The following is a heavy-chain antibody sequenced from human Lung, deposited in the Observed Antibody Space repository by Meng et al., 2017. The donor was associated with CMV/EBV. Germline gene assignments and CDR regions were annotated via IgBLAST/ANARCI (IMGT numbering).Heavy chain of an antibody. CDR2: IRSKASNYAT. CDR3: CRPTAVASSPTDY. V-gene: IGHV3-73*01. CDR1: GFTFSDSA. D-gene: IGHD6-19*01. J-gene: IGHJ4*02. Sequence: GGSLRLSCAASGFTFSDSAMYWVRQASGKGLEWVGRIRSKASNYATTYAASVEGRFTISRDDSKNMVYLEMNSLKIEDTALDYCCRPTAVASSPTDYWGQGTLVTVSS.